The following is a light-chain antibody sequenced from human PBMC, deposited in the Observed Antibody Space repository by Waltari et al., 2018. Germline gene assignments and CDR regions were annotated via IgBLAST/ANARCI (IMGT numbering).Light chain of an antibody. CDR3: GTWDSSLSTVV. J-gene: IGLJ2*01. V-gene: IGLV1-51*01. CDR2: DNN. CDR1: SSNIGNHF. Sequence: QSVLTQPPSVSAAPGQRVAISCSGSSSNIGNHFVVWYQSLPGTAPKVLIYDNNKRPSGTPDRSSGSKSGTSATLGITGLQTGDEADYYCGTWDSSLSTVVFGGGTKVTVL.